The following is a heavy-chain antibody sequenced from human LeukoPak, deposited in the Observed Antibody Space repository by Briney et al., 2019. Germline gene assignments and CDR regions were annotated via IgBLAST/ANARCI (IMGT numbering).Heavy chain of an antibody. CDR2: IYSGGST. Sequence: GGSLRLSCAASGFTVSSNYMSWVRQAPGKGLEWVSVIYSGGSTYYADSVKGRFTISRDNSKNTLYLQMNSLRAEDTAVYYCAKGFRQQLVREDWGQGTLVTVSS. CDR1: GFTVSSNY. D-gene: IGHD6-13*01. CDR3: AKGFRQQLVRED. J-gene: IGHJ4*02. V-gene: IGHV3-66*01.